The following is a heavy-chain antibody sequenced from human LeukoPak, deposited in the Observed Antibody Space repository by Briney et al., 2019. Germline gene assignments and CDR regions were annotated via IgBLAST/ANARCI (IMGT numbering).Heavy chain of an antibody. D-gene: IGHD2-8*01. CDR3: AKDGSILRYCTNGVCYYMDV. CDR2: MNPNSGNT. CDR1: GYTFTSYD. V-gene: IGHV1-8*03. J-gene: IGHJ6*03. Sequence: ASVKVSCKASGYTFTSYDINWVRQATGQGLEWMGWMNPNSGNTGYAQKFQGRVTITRNTSISTAYMELSSLRSEDTAVYYCAKDGSILRYCTNGVCYYMDVWGKGTTVTVSS.